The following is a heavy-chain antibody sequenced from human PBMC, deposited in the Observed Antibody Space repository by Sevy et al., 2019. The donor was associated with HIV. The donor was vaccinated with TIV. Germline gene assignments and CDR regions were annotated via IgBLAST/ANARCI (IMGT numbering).Heavy chain of an antibody. D-gene: IGHD4-17*01. Sequence: SETLSLTCTVSGGSISSYYWSWIRQPPGKGLEWIGYIYYSGSTNYNPSLKSRVTISVDTSKNQFSLKLSSVTAADTAVYYCARVTSTVVMNYWGQGTLVTVSS. CDR2: IYYSGST. CDR3: ARVTSTVVMNY. CDR1: GGSISSYY. J-gene: IGHJ4*02. V-gene: IGHV4-59*08.